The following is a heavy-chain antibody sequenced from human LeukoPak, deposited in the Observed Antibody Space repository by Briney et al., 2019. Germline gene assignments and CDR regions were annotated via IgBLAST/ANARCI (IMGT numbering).Heavy chain of an antibody. CDR3: VRVDSSSWFDY. Sequence: ASVKVSCKASGYTFTGYYMHWVRQAPGQGLEWMGWINPNSGSTNYAQKFQGRVTMTRDTSISTAYMELSRLGSDDTAVYYCVRVDSSSWFDYWGQGTLVTVSS. CDR1: GYTFTGYY. D-gene: IGHD6-13*01. V-gene: IGHV1-2*02. J-gene: IGHJ4*02. CDR2: INPNSGST.